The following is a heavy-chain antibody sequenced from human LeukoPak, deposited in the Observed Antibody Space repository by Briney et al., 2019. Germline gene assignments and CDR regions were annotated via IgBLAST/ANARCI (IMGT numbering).Heavy chain of an antibody. D-gene: IGHD4-11*01. V-gene: IGHV4-39*01. Sequence: SETLSLTCTVSGGSISSSSYYWGWIRQPPGKGLEWIGSFYYSGSTYYNQSLKSRVTISVDTSKNQFSLKLSSVTAADTAVYYCARRGGQYDYSIDYWGQGTLVTVSS. CDR1: GGSISSSSYY. CDR3: ARRGGQYDYSIDY. J-gene: IGHJ4*02. CDR2: FYYSGST.